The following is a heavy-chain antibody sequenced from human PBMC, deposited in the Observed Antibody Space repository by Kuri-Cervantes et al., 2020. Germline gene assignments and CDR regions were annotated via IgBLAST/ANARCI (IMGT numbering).Heavy chain of an antibody. CDR2: ISYDGSNK. J-gene: IGHJ6*02. V-gene: IGHV3-30*18. D-gene: IGHD3-10*01. CDR3: AKDLGLPDPIRYGSGSYYHNYYYYYGMDV. CDR1: GFTVSSYG. Sequence: GESLKISCAASGFTVSSYGMHWVRQAPGKGLEWVAVISYDGSNKYYADSVKGRFTISRDNSKNTLYLQMNSLRAEDTALYYCAKDLGLPDPIRYGSGSYYHNYYYYYGMDVWGQGTTVTVSS.